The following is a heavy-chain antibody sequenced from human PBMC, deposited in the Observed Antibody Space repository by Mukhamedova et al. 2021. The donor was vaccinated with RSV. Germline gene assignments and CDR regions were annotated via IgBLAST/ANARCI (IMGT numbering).Heavy chain of an antibody. CDR3: ARDPGYSGGWGNTYYFDY. CDR2: IDSDDDK. J-gene: IGHJ4*02. V-gene: IGHV2-70*04. D-gene: IGHD5-12*01. Sequence: ALEWLARIDSDDDKFYTTSLKSRLSISKDTSKNQVVLTMTDVDPLDTATYFCARDPGYSGGWGNTYYFDYWGPGTRVTVSS.